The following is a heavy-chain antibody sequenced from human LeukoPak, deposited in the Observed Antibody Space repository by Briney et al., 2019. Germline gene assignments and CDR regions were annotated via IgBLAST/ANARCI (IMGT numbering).Heavy chain of an antibody. J-gene: IGHJ5*02. V-gene: IGHV3-23*01. Sequence: GGSLRLSCAASGFTFSSYGMHWVRQAPGKGLEWVSVISGSGGTTYYADSVKGRFTISRDNSKNTLYLQMNSLRADDTAIYYCAKDPWSFTLVRGGGDWFDPWGQGTLVTVSS. CDR3: AKDPWSFTLVRGGGDWFDP. CDR2: ISGSGGTT. D-gene: IGHD3-10*01. CDR1: GFTFSSYG.